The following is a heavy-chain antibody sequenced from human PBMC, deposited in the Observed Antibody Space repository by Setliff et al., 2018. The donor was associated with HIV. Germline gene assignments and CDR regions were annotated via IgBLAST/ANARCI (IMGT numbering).Heavy chain of an antibody. CDR2: ISIGSGGAI. CDR1: GFTFRNYK. D-gene: IGHD3-3*01. CDR3: ARDNLYYNLYDGSPVYGMDV. J-gene: IGHJ6*02. Sequence: PGGSLRLSCAASGFTFRNYKFNWVRQAPGRGLEWVSSISIGSGGAIGYADSVQGRFTISRDNSKNSLYLQMNGLRVEDTGVYYCARDNLYYNLYDGSPVYGMDVWGQGTTVTVSS. V-gene: IGHV3-21*01.